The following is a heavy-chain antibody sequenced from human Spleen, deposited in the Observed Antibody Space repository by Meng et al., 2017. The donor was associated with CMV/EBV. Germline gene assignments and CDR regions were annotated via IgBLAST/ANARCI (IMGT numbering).Heavy chain of an antibody. V-gene: IGHV3-30*14. Sequence: GESLKISCAASGFTFSTYAMHWVRQAPGKGLAWVAVVSYDGNNKYYADSVKGRFTISRDNSKNTMYLQMNSLRAEDTAVYYCARDKFEGGYSSGGFGYWGQGTLVTVSS. CDR3: ARDKFEGGYSSGGFGY. J-gene: IGHJ4*02. CDR2: VSYDGNNK. CDR1: GFTFSTYA. D-gene: IGHD6-19*01.